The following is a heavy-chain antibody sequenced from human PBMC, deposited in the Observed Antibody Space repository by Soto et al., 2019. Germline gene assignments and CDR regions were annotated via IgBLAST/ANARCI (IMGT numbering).Heavy chain of an antibody. CDR2: ISGSGGST. V-gene: IGHV3-23*01. CDR3: ARGPGSGYGLKLFDY. D-gene: IGHD5-12*01. J-gene: IGHJ4*02. CDR1: GFTFSSYA. Sequence: GGSLRLSCAASGFTFSSYAMSWVRQAPGKGLEWVSAISGSGGSTYYADSVKGRFTISRDNSKNTLYLQMNSLRAEDTAVYYCARGPGSGYGLKLFDYWGQGTLVTVSS.